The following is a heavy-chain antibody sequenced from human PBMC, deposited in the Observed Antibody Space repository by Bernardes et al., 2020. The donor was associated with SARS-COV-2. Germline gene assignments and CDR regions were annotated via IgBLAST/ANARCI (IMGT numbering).Heavy chain of an antibody. CDR2: IYYSGST. CDR3: ARPVGSSGYYPNWFDP. Sequence: SETLSLTCTVSGGSISSSSYYWGWIRQPPGKGLEWIGSIYYSGSTYYNPSLKSRVTISVDTSKNQFSLKLSSVTAADTDVYYCARPVGSSGYYPNWFDPWGQGTLVTVSS. V-gene: IGHV4-39*01. D-gene: IGHD3-22*01. CDR1: GGSISSSSYY. J-gene: IGHJ5*02.